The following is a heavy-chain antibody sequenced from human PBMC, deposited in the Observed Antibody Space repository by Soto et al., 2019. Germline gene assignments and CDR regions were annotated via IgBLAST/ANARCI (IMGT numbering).Heavy chain of an antibody. CDR3: VRNGASDWLAWFDP. D-gene: IGHD3-9*01. CDR2: ISPSGGST. CDR1: GYTFTHYY. Sequence: QVQLVQSGAEVKKPGASVKVSCKTSGYTFTHYYMHWVRQAPAQGPLWMGIISPSGGSTYAQKFQSSVNVTTDTSTGTVFVELPSRRSEGTAVYFCVRNGASDWLAWFDPVGQETRATVSS. J-gene: IGHJ5*02. V-gene: IGHV1-46*01.